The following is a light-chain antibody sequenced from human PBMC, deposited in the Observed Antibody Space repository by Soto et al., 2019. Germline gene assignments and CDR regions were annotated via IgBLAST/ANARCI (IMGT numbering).Light chain of an antibody. CDR2: GAS. J-gene: IGKJ1*01. V-gene: IGKV1-5*03. CDR1: QNIVIW. Sequence: DIQMTQSPSTLSASVGDRLTITCRASQNIVIWLAWYQQKPGKVPSLLIYGASTLEGGVPSRFSGSGSGTEFTLTITSLQPDDFGTYYCQQYNTLPWTFGQGTEVEIK. CDR3: QQYNTLPWT.